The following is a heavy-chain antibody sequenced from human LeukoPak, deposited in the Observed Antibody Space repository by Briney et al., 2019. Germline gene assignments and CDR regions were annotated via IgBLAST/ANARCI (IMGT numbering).Heavy chain of an antibody. J-gene: IGHJ4*02. CDR3: AKRDTKAFGY. V-gene: IGHV3-23*01. Sequence: PGGSLRLSCAASGFTFSTYVMTWVRQAPGKGLEWVSSVGPTGGSTYYADSVKGRFTISRHNSKSTLYLQMGSLRADDTAVYYCAKRDTKAFGYWGQGTLVTVSS. CDR1: GFTFSTYV. D-gene: IGHD5-24*01. CDR2: VGPTGGST.